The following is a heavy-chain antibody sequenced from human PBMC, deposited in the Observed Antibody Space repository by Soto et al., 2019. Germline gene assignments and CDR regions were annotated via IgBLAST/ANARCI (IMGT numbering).Heavy chain of an antibody. V-gene: IGHV4-39*01. CDR1: GGSISSSSYY. CDR3: ARHLRGSGSYNHMSYHGMDV. Sequence: SETLSLTCTVSGGSISSSSYYWGWIRQPPGKGLEWIGSIYYSGSTYYNPSLKSRVTISVDTSKNQFSLKLSSVTAADTAVYYCARHLRGSGSYNHMSYHGMDVCGQGAPVTDS. J-gene: IGHJ6*01. CDR2: IYYSGST. D-gene: IGHD3-22*01.